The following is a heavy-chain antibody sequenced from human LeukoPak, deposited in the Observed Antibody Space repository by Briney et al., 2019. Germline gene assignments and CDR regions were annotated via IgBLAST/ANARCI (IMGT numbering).Heavy chain of an antibody. CDR2: INHSGST. J-gene: IGHJ4*02. Sequence: PSETLSLTCTVSGGSISSSTYCWGWLRQPPGKGLEWIGEINHSGSTNYNPSLKSRVTISVDTSKNQFSLKLSSVTAADTAVYYCARDIRGVSYWGQGTLVTVSS. D-gene: IGHD1-26*01. CDR1: GGSISSSTYC. V-gene: IGHV4-39*07. CDR3: ARDIRGVSY.